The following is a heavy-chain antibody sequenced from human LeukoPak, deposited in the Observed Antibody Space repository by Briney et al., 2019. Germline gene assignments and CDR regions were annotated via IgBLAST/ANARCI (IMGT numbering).Heavy chain of an antibody. D-gene: IGHD3-10*01. CDR1: GFTFSSYA. Sequence: PGASLRLSCAATGFTFSSYAMSWVRQAPGKGLAWVSAISGSGGSTYYADSVKGRFTISRDNSKNTLYLQMNSLRAEDTAVYYCAKALVDGAGNWFDPWGQGTLVTVFS. CDR2: ISGSGGST. CDR3: AKALVDGAGNWFDP. J-gene: IGHJ5*02. V-gene: IGHV3-23*01.